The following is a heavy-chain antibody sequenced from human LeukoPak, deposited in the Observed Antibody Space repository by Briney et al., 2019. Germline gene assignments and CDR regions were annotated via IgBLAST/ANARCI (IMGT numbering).Heavy chain of an antibody. CDR1: GFTFSRYG. D-gene: IGHD3-22*01. CDR3: VNPGWYYDSSGYSYYYGMDV. CDR2: IVSNGDST. V-gene: IGHV3-64D*09. Sequence: PGGSLRLSCSASGFTFSRYGMHWVRQAPRKGLEYVSAIVSNGDSTYYADSVKGRFTISRDNAKNTLYLQMSSLRPDDAAVYYCVNPGWYYDSSGYSYYYGMDVWGQGSTVTVSS. J-gene: IGHJ6*02.